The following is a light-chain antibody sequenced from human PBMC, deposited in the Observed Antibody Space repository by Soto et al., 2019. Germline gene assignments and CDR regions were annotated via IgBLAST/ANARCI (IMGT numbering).Light chain of an antibody. CDR1: SSNIGAGYD. V-gene: IGLV1-40*01. CDR3: QSYDSSLGVV. Sequence: QSELTQPPSVSGAPGQRVTISCTGSSSNIGAGYDVHWYQQLPGAAPKLLIYRNSNRPSGVPDRFSGSKSGTSASLAITGLQAEDEADYYCQSYDSSLGVVFGGGTKLTVL. J-gene: IGLJ2*01. CDR2: RNS.